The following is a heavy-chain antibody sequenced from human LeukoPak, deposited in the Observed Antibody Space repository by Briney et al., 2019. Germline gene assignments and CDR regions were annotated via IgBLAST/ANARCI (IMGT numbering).Heavy chain of an antibody. J-gene: IGHJ4*02. Sequence: GGSLRLSCAASGFTFSDYWMSWVRQAPGKGLEWVANIRQDATEKYYVDSVKGRFTISRDNAKMSVLLQMNSLRADDTAVYYCARLTARRGTLDYWGQGTLVTVSS. D-gene: IGHD6-6*01. CDR3: ARLTARRGTLDY. CDR2: IRQDATEK. V-gene: IGHV3-7*03. CDR1: GFTFSDYW.